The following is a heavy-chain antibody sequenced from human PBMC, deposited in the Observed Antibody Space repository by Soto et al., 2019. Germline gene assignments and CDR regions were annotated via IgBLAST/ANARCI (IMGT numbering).Heavy chain of an antibody. CDR2: IKHDGSDI. V-gene: IGHV3-7*03. D-gene: IGHD3-22*01. Sequence: PGGSLRLSCAASRYTFKSHGLSWVRQAPGKGLEWVANIKHDGSDIRYVDSVKGRFTMSRDNTENSLYLQMSSLGAEDTAMYYCARDPYGNGYGAFDIWGQGTMVTV. CDR3: ARDPYGNGYGAFDI. CDR1: RYTFKSHG. J-gene: IGHJ3*02.